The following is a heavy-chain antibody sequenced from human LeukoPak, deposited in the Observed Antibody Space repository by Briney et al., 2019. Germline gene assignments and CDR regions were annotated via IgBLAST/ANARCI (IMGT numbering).Heavy chain of an antibody. J-gene: IGHJ6*03. CDR1: GGSISSSSYY. CDR3: ARVITGTTSFALYYYYMDV. CDR2: SYYSGST. Sequence: SETLSLTCTVSGGSISSSSYYWSWIRQPPGKGLEWIGYSYYSGSTNYNPSLKSRVTISVDTSKNQFSLRLSSVTAADTAVYYCARVITGTTSFALYYYYMDVWGKGTTVTVSS. D-gene: IGHD1-7*01. V-gene: IGHV4-61*01.